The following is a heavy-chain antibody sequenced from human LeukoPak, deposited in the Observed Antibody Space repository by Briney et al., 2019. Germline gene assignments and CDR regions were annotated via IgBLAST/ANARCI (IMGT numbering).Heavy chain of an antibody. J-gene: IGHJ3*02. Sequence: SETLSLTCTVSCGSISSYYWSWIRQPAGKGLEWIGRIYTSGSTNYNPSLKSRVTMSVDTSKNQFSLQLSSVTAADTAVYYCARCDAAYAFDIWGQGTRVTVSS. CDR2: IYTSGST. CDR1: CGSISSYY. CDR3: ARCDAAYAFDI. V-gene: IGHV4-4*07. D-gene: IGHD5-18*01.